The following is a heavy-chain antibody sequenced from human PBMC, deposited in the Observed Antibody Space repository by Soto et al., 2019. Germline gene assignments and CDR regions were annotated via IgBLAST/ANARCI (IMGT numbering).Heavy chain of an antibody. CDR3: ARVGARSRQYSYGYEFGY. V-gene: IGHV1-8*01. CDR1: GYTFTSYD. Sequence: GASVKVSCKASGYTFTSYDINWVRQAPGQGLEWMGGMNPNSGNTNYAQKFQGRVTMTRNTSISTAYMELSSLRSEDTAVYYCARVGARSRQYSYGYEFGYWGQGTLVTVSS. D-gene: IGHD5-18*01. CDR2: MNPNSGNT. J-gene: IGHJ4*02.